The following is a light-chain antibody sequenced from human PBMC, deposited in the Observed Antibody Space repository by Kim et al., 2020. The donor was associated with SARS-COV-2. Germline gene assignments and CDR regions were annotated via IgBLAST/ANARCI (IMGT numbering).Light chain of an antibody. CDR1: SGHSSYA. J-gene: IGLJ3*02. CDR2: LNSDSSH. Sequence: ASVKPTWTLSSGHSSYAIDGHRQQPETGPGYLMVLNSDSSHTKGDGIPVRCSGSSSGGERYLTVARLQSEDEADCYCRAWGAGSGVFGGGTQLTVL. V-gene: IGLV4-69*01. CDR3: RAWGAGSGV.